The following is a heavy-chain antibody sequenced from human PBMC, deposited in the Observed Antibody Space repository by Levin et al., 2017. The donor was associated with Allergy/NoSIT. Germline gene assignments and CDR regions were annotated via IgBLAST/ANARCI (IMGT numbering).Heavy chain of an antibody. CDR3: ARDQKGYYYGSGSYYKDYYYGMDV. V-gene: IGHV4-34*01. CDR1: GGSFSGYY. Sequence: GSLRLSCAVYGGSFSGYYWSWIRQPPGKGLEWIGEINHSGSTNYNPSLKSRVTISVDTSKNQFSLKLSSVTAADTAVYYCARDQKGYYYGSGSYYKDYYYGMDVWGQGTTVTVSS. J-gene: IGHJ6*02. CDR2: INHSGST. D-gene: IGHD3-10*01.